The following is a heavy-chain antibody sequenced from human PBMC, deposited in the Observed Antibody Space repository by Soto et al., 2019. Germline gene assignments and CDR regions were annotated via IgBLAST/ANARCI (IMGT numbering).Heavy chain of an antibody. J-gene: IGHJ3*02. CDR2: IYYSGST. V-gene: IGHV4-61*01. CDR1: GGSVSSGSYY. D-gene: IGHD6-13*01. Sequence: PSETLSLTCTVSGGSVSSGSYYWSWIRQPPGKGLEWIGYIYYSGSTNYNPSLKSRVTISVDTSKNQFSLKLSSVTAAGTAVYYCARIYSSHDAFDIWGQGTMVTVSS. CDR3: ARIYSSHDAFDI.